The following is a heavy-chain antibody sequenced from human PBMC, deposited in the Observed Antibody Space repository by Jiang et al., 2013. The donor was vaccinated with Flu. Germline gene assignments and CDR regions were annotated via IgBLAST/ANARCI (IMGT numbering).Heavy chain of an antibody. V-gene: IGHV4-39*01. J-gene: IGHJ4*02. CDR3: ARRRASHDY. Sequence: YSNPSLKSRVTISVDTATNQLLLNLTSVTAADTAVYFCARRRASHDYWGQGILVTVSS.